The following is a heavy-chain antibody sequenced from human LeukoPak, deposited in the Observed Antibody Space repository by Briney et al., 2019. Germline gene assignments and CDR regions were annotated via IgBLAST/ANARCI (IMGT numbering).Heavy chain of an antibody. J-gene: IGHJ6*02. CDR2: ISGVGRST. V-gene: IGHV3-23*01. CDR3: AKNDPYYYYDTDV. Sequence: GGSLRLSCAASGFTFSSYAVSWVRQAPGKGLEWVSGISGVGRSTYYADSVKGRFTISRDNSKNTLYLQMNSLRAEDTAVYYCAKNDPYYYYDTDVWGQGTTVTVSS. CDR1: GFTFSSYA.